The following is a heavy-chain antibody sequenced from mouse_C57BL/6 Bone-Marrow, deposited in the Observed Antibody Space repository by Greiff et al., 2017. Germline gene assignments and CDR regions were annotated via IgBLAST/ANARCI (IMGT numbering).Heavy chain of an antibody. CDR3: ARHERRDYYGNYVGYFDV. J-gene: IGHJ1*03. CDR2: FYPGSGSI. D-gene: IGHD2-1*01. V-gene: IGHV1-62-2*01. Sequence: VQLQQSGAELVKPGASVKLSCKASGYTFTEYTIHWVKQRSGQGLEWIGWFYPGSGSIKYNEKFKDKATLTADKYSSTVYMELSRLTSEDSAVYFCARHERRDYYGNYVGYFDVWGTGTTVTVSS. CDR1: GYTFTEYT.